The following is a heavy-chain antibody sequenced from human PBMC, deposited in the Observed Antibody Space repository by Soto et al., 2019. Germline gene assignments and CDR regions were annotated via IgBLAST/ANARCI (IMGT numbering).Heavy chain of an antibody. CDR1: GDTFTRYY. J-gene: IGHJ5*02. D-gene: IGHD3-3*01. CDR2: INPHGGST. V-gene: IGHV1-46*01. Sequence: SSVKVSCEAPGDTFTRYYLNWVRQAPGQGLEWMGVINPHGGSTKYAQKFQGRITMTRDTSRSTVYMELSSLRSDDTAIYYCARSSGGIFGIIIEGPEWFDTRAQRSSVPVSS. CDR3: ARSSGGIFGIIIEGPEWFDT.